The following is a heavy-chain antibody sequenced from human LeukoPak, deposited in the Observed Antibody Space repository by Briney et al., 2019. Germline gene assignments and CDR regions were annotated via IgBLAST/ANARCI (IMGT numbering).Heavy chain of an antibody. CDR3: AKEGGYSGYDLTYYFDY. V-gene: IGHV3-23*01. CDR1: GFTFSSYA. Sequence: GGSLRLSCAASGFTFSSYAMSCVRQAPGKGLEWVSAISGSGGSTYYADSVKGRFTISRDTSKNTLYLQMNSLRAEDTAVYYCAKEGGYSGYDLTYYFDYWGQGTLVTVSS. CDR2: ISGSGGST. J-gene: IGHJ4*02. D-gene: IGHD5-12*01.